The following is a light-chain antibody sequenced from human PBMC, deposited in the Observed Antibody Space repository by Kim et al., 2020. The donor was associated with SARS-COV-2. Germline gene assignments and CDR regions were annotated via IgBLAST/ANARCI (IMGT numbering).Light chain of an antibody. CDR3: QQSYRTPYT. Sequence: SASVGDRVTITCRASHKIYFYLSWSQQKPGKAPKLLIYTASNLHSGVPSRFSGSGSGTDFTLTIDSLQPDDFATYYCQQSYRTPYTFGQGTKLEI. J-gene: IGKJ2*01. V-gene: IGKV1-39*01. CDR1: HKIYFY. CDR2: TAS.